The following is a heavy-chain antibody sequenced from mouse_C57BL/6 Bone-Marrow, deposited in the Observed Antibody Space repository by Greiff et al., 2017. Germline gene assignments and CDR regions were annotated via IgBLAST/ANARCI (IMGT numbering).Heavy chain of an antibody. D-gene: IGHD1-1*01. J-gene: IGHJ4*01. V-gene: IGHV5-17*01. CDR3: AKGSSSNYYAMDY. CDR2: ISSGSSTI. CDR1: GFTFSDYG. Sequence: EVKLVESGGGLVKPGGSLTLSCAASGFTFSDYGMHWVRQAPEKGLAWVAYISSGSSTIYYADTVKGRFTISRDNAKNTLFLQMTSLRSEDTAMYYCAKGSSSNYYAMDYWGQGTSVTVSS.